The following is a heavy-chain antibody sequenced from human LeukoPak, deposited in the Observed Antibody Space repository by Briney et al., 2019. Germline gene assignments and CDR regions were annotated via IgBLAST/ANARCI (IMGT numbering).Heavy chain of an antibody. CDR3: ARAGYGYYYDSRGRSPADY. CDR1: GFTFSSYS. V-gene: IGHV3-21*01. D-gene: IGHD3-22*01. Sequence: GGSLRLSCAASGFTFSSYSMNWVRQAPGQGLEWVSSISSSSSYIYYADSVKGRFTISRDNAKNSLYLQMNSLRAEDTAVYYCARAGYGYYYDSRGRSPADYWGQGTLVTVSS. CDR2: ISSSSSYI. J-gene: IGHJ4*02.